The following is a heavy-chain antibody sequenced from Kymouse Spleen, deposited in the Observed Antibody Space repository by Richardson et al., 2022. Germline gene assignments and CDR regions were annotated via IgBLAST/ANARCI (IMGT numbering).Heavy chain of an antibody. V-gene: IGHV4-34*01. CDR3: ARGLNSLFDY. D-gene: IGHD4-23*01. J-gene: IGHJ4*02. CDR1: GGSFSGYY. Sequence: QVQLQQWGAGLLKPSETLSLTCAVYGGSFSGYYWSWIRQPPGKGLEWIGEINHSGSTNYNPSLKSRVTISVDTSKNQFSLKLSSVTAADTAVYYCARGLNSLFDYWGQGTLVTVSS. CDR2: INHSGST.